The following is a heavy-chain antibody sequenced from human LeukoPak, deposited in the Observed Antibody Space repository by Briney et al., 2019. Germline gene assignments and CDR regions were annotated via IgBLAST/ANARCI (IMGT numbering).Heavy chain of an antibody. CDR2: INHSGST. CDR1: GGSFSGYY. CDR3: ARALVVITN. D-gene: IGHD3-22*01. Sequence: SETLSLTCAVYGGSFSGYYWSWIGQPPGKGLEWIGEINHSGSTNYNPSLKSRVTISVDTSKNQFSLKLSSVTAADTAVYYCARALVVITNWGQGTLVTVSP. V-gene: IGHV4-34*01. J-gene: IGHJ4*02.